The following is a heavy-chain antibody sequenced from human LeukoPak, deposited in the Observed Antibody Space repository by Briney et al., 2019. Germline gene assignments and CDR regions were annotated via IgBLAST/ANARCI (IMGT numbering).Heavy chain of an antibody. J-gene: IGHJ4*02. V-gene: IGHV1-24*01. CDR1: GYTLTELS. CDR3: ATQRRPYYDILSGMSYFDY. Sequence: ASVKVSCKVSGYTLTELSMHWVRQAPGKGLEWMGGFDPEDGETIYAQKFQGRVTMTEDTSTDTAYMELSSLSCEDTAVYYCATQRRPYYDILSGMSYFDYWGQGTLVTVSS. D-gene: IGHD3-9*01. CDR2: FDPEDGET.